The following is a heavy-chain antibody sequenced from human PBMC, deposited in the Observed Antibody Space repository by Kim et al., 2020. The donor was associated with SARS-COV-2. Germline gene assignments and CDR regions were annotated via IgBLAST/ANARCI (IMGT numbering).Heavy chain of an antibody. D-gene: IGHD3-10*01. J-gene: IGHJ6*02. V-gene: IGHV1-18*01. CDR1: GYTFTSYG. Sequence: ASVKVSCKASGYTFTSYGISWVRQAPGQGLEWMGWISAYNGNTNYAQKLQGRVTMTTDTSTSTAYMELRSLRSDDTAVYYCARGGYYYGSGSYPIYYYYGMDVWGQGTTVTVSS. CDR3: ARGGYYYGSGSYPIYYYYGMDV. CDR2: ISAYNGNT.